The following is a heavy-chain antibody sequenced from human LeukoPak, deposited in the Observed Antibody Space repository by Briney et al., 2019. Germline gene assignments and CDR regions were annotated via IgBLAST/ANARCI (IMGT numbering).Heavy chain of an antibody. CDR1: GFTFSSYW. J-gene: IGHJ5*02. Sequence: GGSLRLSCAASGFTFSSYWMSWVRQAPGKGLEWVANIKQDGSEKYYVDSGKGRFTIYRDNAKNSLYLQMNSLRAEDTAVYYCARALRYFDWLGWFDPWGQGTLVTVSS. CDR3: ARALRYFDWLGWFDP. V-gene: IGHV3-7*01. D-gene: IGHD3-9*01. CDR2: IKQDGSEK.